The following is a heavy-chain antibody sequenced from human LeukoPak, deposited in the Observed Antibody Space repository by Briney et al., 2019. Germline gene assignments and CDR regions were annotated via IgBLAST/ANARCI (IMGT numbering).Heavy chain of an antibody. D-gene: IGHD6-6*01. J-gene: IGHJ4*02. Sequence: KSGGSLRLSCAGSGFPFSGYSMNLVRQTPGKGLEWVSSMSILSGITYYAESVKGRFTVSRDNAKNLLHLQMNSLRVEDTAKYYCAREFEYSTSGAGYWGQGTLVTVSS. CDR2: MSILSGIT. CDR3: AREFEYSTSGAGY. CDR1: GFPFSGYS. V-gene: IGHV3-21*01.